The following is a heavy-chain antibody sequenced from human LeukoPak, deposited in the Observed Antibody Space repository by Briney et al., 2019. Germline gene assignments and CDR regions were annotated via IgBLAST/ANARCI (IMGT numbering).Heavy chain of an antibody. CDR1: GFTFSSYG. Sequence: GGSLRLSCAASGFTFSSYGMHWVRQAPGKGLEWVAVISYDGSNKYYADSVKGRFTISRDNSKNTLYPQMNSLRAEDTAVYYCVGSGYYYWGQGTLVTVSS. J-gene: IGHJ4*02. D-gene: IGHD3-22*01. V-gene: IGHV3-30*03. CDR3: VGSGYYY. CDR2: ISYDGSNK.